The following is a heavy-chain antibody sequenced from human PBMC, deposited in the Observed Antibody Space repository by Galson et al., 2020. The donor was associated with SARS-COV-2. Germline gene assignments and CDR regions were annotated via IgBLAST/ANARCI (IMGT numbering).Heavy chain of an antibody. CDR1: GYSISSGYY. D-gene: IGHD2-15*01. CDR3: ASRNCSGGSCYERVGAFDI. J-gene: IGHJ3*02. CDR2: IYHSGST. Sequence: SETLSLTCAVSGYSISSGYYWGWIRQPPGKGLEWIGSIYHSGSTYYNPSLKSRVTISVDTSKNQFSLKLSSVTAADTAVYYCASRNCSGGSCYERVGAFDIWGQGTMVTVSS. V-gene: IGHV4-38-2*01.